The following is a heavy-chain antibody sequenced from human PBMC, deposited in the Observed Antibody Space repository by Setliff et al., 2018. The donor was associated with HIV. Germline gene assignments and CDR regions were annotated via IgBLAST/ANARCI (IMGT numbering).Heavy chain of an antibody. V-gene: IGHV1-8*01. J-gene: IGHJ4*02. CDR1: GHTFTNVD. D-gene: IGHD3-10*01. CDR2: MNPNTGVS. Sequence: ASVKVSCKASGHTFTNVDIHWLRRATGQGLEWMGWMNPNTGVSGYALKFQGRLTMTRNTSISAAYMELSGLISEDAAVYYCARAGGLRMDRGVVSDYWGQGTLVTVSS. CDR3: ARAGGLRMDRGVVSDY.